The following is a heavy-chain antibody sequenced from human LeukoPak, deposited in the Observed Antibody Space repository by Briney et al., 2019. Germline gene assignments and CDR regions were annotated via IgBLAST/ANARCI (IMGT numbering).Heavy chain of an antibody. CDR3: ARDPWERGYSYGGHYYYYGMDV. D-gene: IGHD5-18*01. CDR2: IKSKTDGGTT. J-gene: IGHJ6*02. Sequence: GGSLRLSCAASGFTFSNAWMTWVRQAPGKGLEWVGRIKSKTDGGTTDYAAPVKGRFTISRDDSKNTLYLQMNSLTAEDTAVYYCARDPWERGYSYGGHYYYYGMDVWGQGTTVTVSS. V-gene: IGHV3-15*01. CDR1: GFTFSNAW.